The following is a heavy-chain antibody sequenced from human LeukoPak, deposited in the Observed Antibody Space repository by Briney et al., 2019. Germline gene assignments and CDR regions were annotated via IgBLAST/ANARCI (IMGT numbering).Heavy chain of an antibody. J-gene: IGHJ4*02. CDR1: GGTFSSYA. CDR2: IIPIFGTA. Sequence: VKVSCKASGGTFSSYAISWVRQAPGQGLEWMGGIIPIFGTANYAQKFQGRVTITADESTSTAYMELSSLRSEDTAVYYCERDLIFGVADSDYWGQGTLVTVSS. V-gene: IGHV1-69*13. CDR3: ERDLIFGVADSDY. D-gene: IGHD3-3*02.